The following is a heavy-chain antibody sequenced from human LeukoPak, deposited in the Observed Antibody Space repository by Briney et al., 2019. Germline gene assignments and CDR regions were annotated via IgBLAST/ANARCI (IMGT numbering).Heavy chain of an antibody. Sequence: PSQTLSLTCAISGDSVSSNSAAWNWIRQSPSRGLEWLGRTYYRSKWYNDYAVSVKSRITINPDTSKNQFSLQLDSVTPEDTAVYYCARDLTTVTKHRYYYYGMDVWGQGTTVTVSS. V-gene: IGHV6-1*01. CDR3: ARDLTTVTKHRYYYYGMDV. CDR1: GDSVSSNSAA. CDR2: TYYRSKWYN. J-gene: IGHJ6*02. D-gene: IGHD4-11*01.